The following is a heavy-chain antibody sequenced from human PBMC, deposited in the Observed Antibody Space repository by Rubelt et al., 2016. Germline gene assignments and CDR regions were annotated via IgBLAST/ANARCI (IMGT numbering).Heavy chain of an antibody. J-gene: IGHJ4*02. CDR1: GGSISSYY. Sequence: QLQLQESGPGLVKPSETLSLTCTVSGGSISSYYWSWIRQPPGKGPEWIGYIYYSGSTNYNPSLKSRVTISVDTSKNQFSLKLSSVTAADTAVYYCARDAPGEQWLDYWGQGTLVTVSS. CDR3: ARDAPGEQWLDY. D-gene: IGHD6-19*01. V-gene: IGHV4-59*01. CDR2: IYYSGST.